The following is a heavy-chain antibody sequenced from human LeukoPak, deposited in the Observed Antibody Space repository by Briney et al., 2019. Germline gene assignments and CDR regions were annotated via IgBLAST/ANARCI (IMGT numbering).Heavy chain of an antibody. D-gene: IGHD3-3*01. J-gene: IGHJ4*02. V-gene: IGHV3-7*01. CDR1: GFTFXXYW. CDR2: IKQDGSEK. CDR3: ARENYDFWSGFDY. Sequence: GXLXLXXXXSGFTFXXYWMSWVRXAPGKGLEWVANIKQDGSEKYYVDSVKGRFTISRDNAKNSLYLQMNSLRAEDTAVYYCARENYDFWSGFDYWGQGTLVTVSS.